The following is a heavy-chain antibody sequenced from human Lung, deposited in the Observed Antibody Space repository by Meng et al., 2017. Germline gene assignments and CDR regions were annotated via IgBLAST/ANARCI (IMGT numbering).Heavy chain of an antibody. D-gene: IGHD6-19*01. CDR1: GFTYSNYN. CDR2: ISSSRSYI. J-gene: IGHJ4*02. Sequence: EVELVESAGGLVKPGGPLRRSCAASGFTYSNYNMNWVRQAPGKVLEWVSTISSSRSYIYYADSVKGRFTISRDNAKNSLYLQMNSLRAEDTAVYYCAGPTGLGHFDYWGQGTLVTVSS. V-gene: IGHV3-21*01. CDR3: AGPTGLGHFDY.